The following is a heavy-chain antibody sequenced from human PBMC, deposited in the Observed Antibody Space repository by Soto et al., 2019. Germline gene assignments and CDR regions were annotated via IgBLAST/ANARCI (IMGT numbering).Heavy chain of an antibody. V-gene: IGHV1-18*01. CDR1: GYTFTSYG. Sequence: ASVKVSCKASGYTFTSYGISWVRQAPGQGLEWMGWISAYNGNTNYAQKLQGRVTMTTDTSTSTAYMKLRSLRSDDTAVYYCAVTIRLGELSLSDYWGQGTLVTVSS. CDR2: ISAYNGNT. D-gene: IGHD3-16*02. J-gene: IGHJ4*02. CDR3: AVTIRLGELSLSDY.